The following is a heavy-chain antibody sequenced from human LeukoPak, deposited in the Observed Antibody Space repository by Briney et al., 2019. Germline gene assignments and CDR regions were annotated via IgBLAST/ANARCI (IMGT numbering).Heavy chain of an antibody. CDR3: ARAGYCSSTSCYLGRYYYYGMDV. J-gene: IGHJ6*02. Sequence: RGESLKISCKGSGYSFTSYCIGWVRQMPGKGLEWMGIIYPGDSDTRYSPSFQGQVTISADKSISTAYLQWSSLKASDTAMYYCARAGYCSSTSCYLGRYYYYGMDVWGQGTTVTVSS. CDR1: GYSFTSYC. D-gene: IGHD2-2*01. CDR2: IYPGDSDT. V-gene: IGHV5-51*01.